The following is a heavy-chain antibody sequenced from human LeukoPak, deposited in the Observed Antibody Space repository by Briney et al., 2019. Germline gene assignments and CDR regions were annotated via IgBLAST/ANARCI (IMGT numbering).Heavy chain of an antibody. J-gene: IGHJ6*02. D-gene: IGHD6-19*01. CDR1: GGSISSYY. CDR2: IYHSGST. CDR3: ARDALIAVPGTWSVSYYGMDV. V-gene: IGHV4-59*01. Sequence: SETLSLTCTVSGGSISSYYWSWIRQPPGKGLEWIGYIYHSGSTNYNPSLKSRLTISLDTSKNQFSLKLNSVTAADTAVYYCARDALIAVPGTWSVSYYGMDVWGQGTTVTVSS.